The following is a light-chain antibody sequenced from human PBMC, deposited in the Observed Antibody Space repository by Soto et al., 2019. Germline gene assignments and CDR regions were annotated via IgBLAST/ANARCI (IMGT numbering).Light chain of an antibody. CDR1: SSDVGGYNY. J-gene: IGLJ1*01. Sequence: QSALTQPDSVSGSPGQSITISCTGTSSDVGGYNYVSWYQQHPGKAPKLMIYEVSNRPSGVSYRFSGSKSGNTASLTISGLQAEDEADYYCSSHTSSNTRVFGTGTKLTVL. CDR2: EVS. CDR3: SSHTSSNTRV. V-gene: IGLV2-14*01.